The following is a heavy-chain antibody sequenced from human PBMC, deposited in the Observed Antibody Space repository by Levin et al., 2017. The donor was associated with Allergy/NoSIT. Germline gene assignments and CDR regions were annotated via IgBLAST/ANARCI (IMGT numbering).Heavy chain of an antibody. CDR3: ARGVIQLWFGGWFDP. J-gene: IGHJ5*02. CDR2: INPSGGST. CDR1: GYTFTSYY. V-gene: IGHV1-46*01. Sequence: ASVKVSCKASGYTFTSYYMHWVRQAPGQGLEWMGIINPSGGSTSYAQKFQGRVTMTRDTSTSTVYMELSSLRSEDTAVYYCARGVIQLWFGGWFDPWGQGTLVTVSS. D-gene: IGHD5-18*01.